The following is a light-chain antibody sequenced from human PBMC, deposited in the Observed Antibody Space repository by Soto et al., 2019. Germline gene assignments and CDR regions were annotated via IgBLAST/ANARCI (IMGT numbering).Light chain of an antibody. CDR1: QSVNSN. CDR2: GAS. V-gene: IGKV3-15*01. CDR3: QQYNVWPLT. J-gene: IGKJ4*01. Sequence: EIVMTQSPVTLSVSPGDRATLSCRASQSVNSNLAWYQQKPGQTPKLLIYGASTRATGIPARFSGSGSGTDFTLTISSLQSEDFAVYCWQQYNVWPLTFGGGTKVEFK.